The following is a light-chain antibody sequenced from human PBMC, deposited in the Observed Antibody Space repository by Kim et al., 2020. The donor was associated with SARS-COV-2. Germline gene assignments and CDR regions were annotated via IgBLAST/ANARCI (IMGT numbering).Light chain of an antibody. CDR3: QQYGSSPMYT. J-gene: IGKJ2*01. CDR1: QSVSSSY. V-gene: IGKV3-20*01. Sequence: PGERATLSRRASQSVSSSYLAWYQPKPGQAPRLLIYGASSRATGIPDRFSGSGSGTDFTLTISRLEPEDFAVYYCQQYGSSPMYTFGQGTKLEI. CDR2: GAS.